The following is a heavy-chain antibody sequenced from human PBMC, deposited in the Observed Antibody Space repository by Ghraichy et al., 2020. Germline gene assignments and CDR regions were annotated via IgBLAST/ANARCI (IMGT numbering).Heavy chain of an antibody. CDR3: ARDGRRNAYDI. CDR1: GGSIISNY. J-gene: IGHJ3*02. CDR2: ISPTGST. Sequence: ATLSLTCTVSGGSIISNYCTWIRQPAGKGLEWIGRISPTGSTNYNSSLKSRVTMSVDTSKNQFSLKLNSVTAADTVIYYCARDGRRNAYDIWGQGTMVTVSS. V-gene: IGHV4-4*07.